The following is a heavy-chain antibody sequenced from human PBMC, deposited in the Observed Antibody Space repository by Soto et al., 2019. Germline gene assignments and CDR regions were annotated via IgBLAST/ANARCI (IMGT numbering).Heavy chain of an antibody. CDR3: EKDNGRGVINYFDY. CDR2: IYSGGSA. D-gene: IGHD3-10*02. Sequence: GGSLRLSCAASGFTVSSNYMSWVRQAPGKGLEWVSVIYSGGSAYYADSVKGRFTISRDNFKNTLYLQMNSLRAEDTAVYYCEKDNGRGVINYFDYWGQGTLVTVSS. J-gene: IGHJ4*02. V-gene: IGHV3-66*01. CDR1: GFTVSSNY.